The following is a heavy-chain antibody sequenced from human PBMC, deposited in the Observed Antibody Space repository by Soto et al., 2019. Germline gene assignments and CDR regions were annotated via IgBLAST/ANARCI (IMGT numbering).Heavy chain of an antibody. CDR2: INTHNGHT. CDR1: GYTFTDYS. CDR3: ARTDTWAY. V-gene: IGHV1-18*04. D-gene: IGHD2-2*02. J-gene: IGHJ4*02. Sequence: QVQLVQSGAEVKKPEASVKVSCKTSGYTFTDYSMNWVRQSPGQRLEWMGWINTHNGHTQYSPRFDDRVTMTTDPSTSTAYMELKGLRSDDTAVYYCARTDTWAYWGQGTLVTVSS.